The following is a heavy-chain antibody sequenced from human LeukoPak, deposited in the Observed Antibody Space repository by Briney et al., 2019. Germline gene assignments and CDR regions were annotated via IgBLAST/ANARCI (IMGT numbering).Heavy chain of an antibody. CDR2: IQQDGGEK. CDR3: ARDANYDDYDPVIYYMDV. J-gene: IGHJ6*03. V-gene: IGHV3-7*01. CDR1: GFTFSIYW. D-gene: IGHD4-17*01. Sequence: PGGSLRLSCAASGFTFSIYWMNWVRQAPGKGLEWVAHIQQDGGEKYYVDSVKGRFTISRDNAKNSLFLQMNSLRAEDTAVYYCARDANYDDYDPVIYYMDVWGKGTTVTVSS.